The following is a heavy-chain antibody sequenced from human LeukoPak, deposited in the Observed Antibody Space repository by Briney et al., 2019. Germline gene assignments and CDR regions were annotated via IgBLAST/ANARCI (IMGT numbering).Heavy chain of an antibody. V-gene: IGHV3-21*01. CDR3: ARAVAGTTGSY. D-gene: IGHD6-19*01. CDR1: GFTFSSYS. J-gene: IGHJ4*02. Sequence: GGSLRLSCAASGFTFSSYSMNWVRQAPGKGLEWVSSISSSSSYIYYADSVKGRFTISRDNAKNSLYLQMNSLRAEDTAVYYCARAVAGTTGSYWGQGTLVTVSS. CDR2: ISSSSSYI.